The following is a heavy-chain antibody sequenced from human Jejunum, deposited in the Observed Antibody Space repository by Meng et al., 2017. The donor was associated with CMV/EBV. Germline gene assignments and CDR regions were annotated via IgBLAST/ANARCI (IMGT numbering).Heavy chain of an antibody. CDR1: STNA. V-gene: IGHV1-69*05. Sequence: STNAISWVRNAHGKGREWMGGIVPIYNIVTDAKNLQGRVTITTDGPKSTVYMELSSLRSEDTAVYYCATKKRYCSGRNCYYYGMDVWGQGTTVTVSS. D-gene: IGHD2-15*01. CDR3: ATKKRYCSGRNCYYYGMDV. J-gene: IGHJ6*02. CDR2: IVPIYNIV.